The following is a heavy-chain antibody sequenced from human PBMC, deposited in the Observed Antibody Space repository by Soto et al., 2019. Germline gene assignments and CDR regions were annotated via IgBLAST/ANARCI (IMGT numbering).Heavy chain of an antibody. V-gene: IGHV3-33*01. D-gene: IGHD6-13*01. J-gene: IGHJ6*02. Sequence: GGSRRLSWAASGFTFSRYGMHGVRQAPGKGLEWVAVIWYDGSNKYYADSVKGRFTISRDNSKNTLYLQMNSLRAEDTAVYYCARDEIAAAGTDYYYGMDVWGQGTTVTVSS. CDR1: GFTFSRYG. CDR2: IWYDGSNK. CDR3: ARDEIAAAGTDYYYGMDV.